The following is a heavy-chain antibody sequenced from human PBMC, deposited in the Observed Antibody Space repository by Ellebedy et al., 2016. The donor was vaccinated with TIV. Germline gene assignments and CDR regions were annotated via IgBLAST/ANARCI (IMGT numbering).Heavy chain of an antibody. CDR1: GYTFTSYG. D-gene: IGHD3-22*01. J-gene: IGHJ1*01. CDR3: ARVRYYYDSSGYYRFAEYFQH. CDR2: ISAYNGNT. Sequence: ASVKVSXKASGYTFTSYGISWVRQAPGQGLEWMGWISAYNGNTNYAQKLQGRVTMTTDTSTSTAYMELRSLRSDDTAVYYCARVRYYYDSSGYYRFAEYFQHWGQGTLVTVSS. V-gene: IGHV1-18*01.